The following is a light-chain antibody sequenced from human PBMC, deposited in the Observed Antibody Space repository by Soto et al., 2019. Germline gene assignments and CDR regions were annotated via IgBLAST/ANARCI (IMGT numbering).Light chain of an antibody. CDR1: SNDVGGYNY. V-gene: IGLV2-11*01. Sequence: QSALTQPHSVSGSPGQSVTISCTGPSNDVGGYNYVSWYQHHPGKAPKLMIYDVNKRPSGVHDRFSGSKSGNTASLTISGLQAEDEADYYCCSYAGSYDVFGTGTKLTVL. CDR2: DVN. J-gene: IGLJ1*01. CDR3: CSYAGSYDV.